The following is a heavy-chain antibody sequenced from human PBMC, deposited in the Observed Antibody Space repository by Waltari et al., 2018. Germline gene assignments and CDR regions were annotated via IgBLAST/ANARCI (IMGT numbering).Heavy chain of an antibody. V-gene: IGHV3-23*04. CDR3: AKERMITFGGVIVFDAFDI. CDR2: ISGSGGST. Sequence: EVQLVESGGGLVQPGGSLRLSCAASGFTFSSYAMSWVRQAPGKGLEWVSAISGSGGSTYYADSVKGRFTISRDNSKSTLYLQMNSLRAEDTAVYYCAKERMITFGGVIVFDAFDIWGQGTMVTVSS. J-gene: IGHJ3*02. D-gene: IGHD3-16*02. CDR1: GFTFSSYA.